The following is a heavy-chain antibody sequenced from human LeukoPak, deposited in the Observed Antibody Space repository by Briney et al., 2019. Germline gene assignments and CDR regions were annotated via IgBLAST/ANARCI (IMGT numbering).Heavy chain of an antibody. CDR1: GFTFSSYA. CDR3: AKKTLGTTFDY. Sequence: PVGSLRLSCAASGFTFSSYAMSWVRQAPGKGLEWVSAISNSGASRYYADSVKGRFTISRDNSKNTLYLQMNSLRAEDTAVYYCAKKTLGTTFDYGGQGTLVCVSS. V-gene: IGHV3-23*01. D-gene: IGHD1-26*01. CDR2: ISNSGASR. J-gene: IGHJ4*02.